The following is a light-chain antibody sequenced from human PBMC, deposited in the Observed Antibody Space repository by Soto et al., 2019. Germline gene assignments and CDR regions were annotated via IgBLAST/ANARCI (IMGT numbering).Light chain of an antibody. Sequence: QAVVTQEPSLTVSPGGTVTLTCDSSTGAVTSGHYPYWFQQKPGQAPRTLIYDTSKRHSWTSARFSGSLVGGKAALTLSGAQPEDEAEYYCLLYYSGAYVFGTGTKLTVL. J-gene: IGLJ1*01. CDR2: DTS. CDR3: LLYYSGAYV. CDR1: TGAVTSGHY. V-gene: IGLV7-46*01.